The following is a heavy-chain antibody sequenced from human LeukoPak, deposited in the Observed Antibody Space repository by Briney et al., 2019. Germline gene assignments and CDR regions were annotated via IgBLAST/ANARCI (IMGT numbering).Heavy chain of an antibody. D-gene: IGHD3-22*01. Sequence: GGSLRLSCAASGFTFSSYGMHGVRQAPGKGLEWVAVIWYDGGNKYYADSVKGRFTISRDNSKNTLYLQMNSLRAEDTAVYYCARASYYYDSSGSYYFDYWGQGTLVTVSS. J-gene: IGHJ4*02. V-gene: IGHV3-33*01. CDR3: ARASYYYDSSGSYYFDY. CDR1: GFTFSSYG. CDR2: IWYDGGNK.